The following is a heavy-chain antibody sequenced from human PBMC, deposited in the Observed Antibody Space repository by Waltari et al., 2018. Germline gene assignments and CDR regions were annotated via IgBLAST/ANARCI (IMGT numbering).Heavy chain of an antibody. CDR1: GGSISSSSYY. J-gene: IGHJ4*02. D-gene: IGHD4-17*01. CDR3: ARDLRWLRYYYFDY. V-gene: IGHV4-39*07. CDR2: IYYSGST. Sequence: QLQLQESGPGLVKPSETLSLTCTVSGGSISSSSYYWGWIRQPPGKGLEWIGSIYYSGSTYYNPSLKSRVTISVDTSKNQFSLKLSSVTAADTAVYYCARDLRWLRYYYFDYWGQGTLVTVSS.